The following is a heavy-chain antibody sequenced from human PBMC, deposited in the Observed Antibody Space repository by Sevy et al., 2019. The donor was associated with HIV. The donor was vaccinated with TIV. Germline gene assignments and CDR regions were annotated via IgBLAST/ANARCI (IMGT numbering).Heavy chain of an antibody. J-gene: IGHJ6*02. CDR1: GFSFSSYG. D-gene: IGHD4-17*01. CDR2: IRHDGSTK. CDR3: VKGPHPAVTTSYGMDV. V-gene: IGHV3-30*02. Sequence: GGSLRLSCAASGFSFSSYGMHWVRQAPGKGLEWVTFIRHDGSTKYYVDSVRGRFTSSRDNSKSTLYLQMNRLRREDTAVYYCVKGPHPAVTTSYGMDVWGQGTTVTVSS.